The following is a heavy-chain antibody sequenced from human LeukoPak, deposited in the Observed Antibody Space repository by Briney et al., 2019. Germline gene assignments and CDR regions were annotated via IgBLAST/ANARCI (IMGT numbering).Heavy chain of an antibody. Sequence: GGSLRLSCAASGFIFSRHGMNWVRQAPGKGLEWVSGISPSGDITYYADSVKGRFTISRDNSKNTVYLQMDSLRFEDAAVYYCAKGPYGSGSYYGNWFDPWGQGTLVTVSS. D-gene: IGHD3-10*01. CDR2: ISPSGDIT. V-gene: IGHV3-23*01. CDR3: AKGPYGSGSYYGNWFDP. J-gene: IGHJ5*02. CDR1: GFIFSRHG.